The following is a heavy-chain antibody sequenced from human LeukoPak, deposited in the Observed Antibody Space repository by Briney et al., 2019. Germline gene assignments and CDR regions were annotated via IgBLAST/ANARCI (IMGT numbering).Heavy chain of an antibody. CDR3: ARGRVRTTSPPPSSGYSTFDY. CDR2: INHSGST. D-gene: IGHD3-22*01. CDR1: GGSFSGYY. Sequence: SETLSLTCAVYGGSFSGYYWSWIRQPPGKGLEWIGEINHSGSTNYNPSLKSRVTISVDTSKNQFSLKLSSVTAADTAVYYCARGRVRTTSPPPSSGYSTFDYWGQGTLVTVSS. J-gene: IGHJ4*02. V-gene: IGHV4-34*01.